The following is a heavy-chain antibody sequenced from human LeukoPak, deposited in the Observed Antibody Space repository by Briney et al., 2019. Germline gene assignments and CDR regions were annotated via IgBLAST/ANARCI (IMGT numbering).Heavy chain of an antibody. Sequence: SETLSLTCTVSGGSISSYYWGWIRQPPGKGLEWIGSIYYSGNTYYNPSLKSRVTISVDTSKNQFSLKLSSVIAADTAVYYCARLAYYGSGSFDYWGQGTLVTVSS. CDR3: ARLAYYGSGSFDY. CDR2: IYYSGNT. D-gene: IGHD3-10*01. V-gene: IGHV4-39*07. J-gene: IGHJ4*02. CDR1: GGSISSYY.